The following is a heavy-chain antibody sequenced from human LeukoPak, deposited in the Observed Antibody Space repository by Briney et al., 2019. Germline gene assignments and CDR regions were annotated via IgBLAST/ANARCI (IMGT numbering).Heavy chain of an antibody. D-gene: IGHD2-2*01. Sequence: ASVKVSCKASGYTFTDYYMHWVRQAPGQGLEWMGWINPNNGGPTYAQNFQGRVTMTRDTSISTVYMELRRLRSDDSAIYYCTRDHCSFANCYEDPYHGMDVWGQGTTVTVSS. CDR1: GYTFTDYY. V-gene: IGHV1-2*02. J-gene: IGHJ6*02. CDR2: INPNNGGP. CDR3: TRDHCSFANCYEDPYHGMDV.